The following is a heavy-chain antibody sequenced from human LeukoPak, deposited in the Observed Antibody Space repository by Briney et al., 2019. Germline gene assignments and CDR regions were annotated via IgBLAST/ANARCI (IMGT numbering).Heavy chain of an antibody. CDR2: IYSGGNT. CDR3: ARRAGEYSHPYDY. Sequence: GGSLRLSCAASGFTFSSYPMNWVRQAPGKGLEWVSFIYSGGNTHYSDSVKGRFTISRDNSKNTLYLQMNSLRAEDTAVYYCARRAGEYSHPYDYWGQGTLVTVSS. J-gene: IGHJ4*02. D-gene: IGHD2/OR15-2a*01. CDR1: GFTFSSYP. V-gene: IGHV3-53*01.